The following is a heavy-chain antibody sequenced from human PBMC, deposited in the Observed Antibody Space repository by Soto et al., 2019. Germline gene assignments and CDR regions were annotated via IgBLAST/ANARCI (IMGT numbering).Heavy chain of an antibody. D-gene: IGHD6-6*01. CDR3: ASTRYSSSSGDYYYGMDV. V-gene: IGHV3-23*01. CDR2: ISGSGGST. J-gene: IGHJ6*02. CDR1: GFTFSSYA. Sequence: EVQLLESGGGLVQPGGSLRLSCAASGFTFSSYAMSWVRQAPGKGLEWVSAISGSGGSTYYADSVKGRFTISRDNSTNTLYLQMNSLRAEDTAVYYCASTRYSSSSGDYYYGMDVWGQGTTVTVSS.